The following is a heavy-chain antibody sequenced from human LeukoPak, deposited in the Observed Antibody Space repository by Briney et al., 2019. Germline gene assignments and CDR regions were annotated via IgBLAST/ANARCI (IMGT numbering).Heavy chain of an antibody. CDR3: AREHRLGYGGYDYNY. J-gene: IGHJ4*02. D-gene: IGHD5-12*01. CDR2: IYSGGST. V-gene: IGHV3-53*01. Sequence: GGSLRLSCAASGFTVSSNYMSWVRQAPGKGLEWVSVIYSGGSTYYADSVKGRFTISRDNSKNTLYLQMNSLRAEDTAVYYCAREHRLGYGGYDYNYWGQGTLVTVSS. CDR1: GFTVSSNY.